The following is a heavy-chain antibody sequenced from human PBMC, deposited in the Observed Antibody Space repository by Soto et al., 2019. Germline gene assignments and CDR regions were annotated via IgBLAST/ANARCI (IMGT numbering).Heavy chain of an antibody. V-gene: IGHV3-9*01. Sequence: SLRLSCEASVFIFDDYVMHWVRQGPGKGLEWVSSISWNGLNINYAGSVKGRFTISRDNAKNSLFLQMNSLRVEDTALYYCAKDMGEAAIDFWGQATLVSVSS. CDR1: VFIFDDYV. J-gene: IGHJ4*02. CDR3: AKDMGEAAIDF. D-gene: IGHD6-13*01. CDR2: ISWNGLNI.